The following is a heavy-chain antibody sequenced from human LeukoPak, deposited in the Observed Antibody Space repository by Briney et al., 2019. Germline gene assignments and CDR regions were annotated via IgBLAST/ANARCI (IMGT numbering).Heavy chain of an antibody. CDR1: GFTFDDYA. D-gene: IGHD3-9*01. V-gene: IGHV3-9*01. CDR3: ARVSVLTGSSFDY. Sequence: GRSLRLSCAASGFTFDDYAMHWVRQAPGKGLEWDSGINWNSNRISYADSVKGRFTISRDNSKSTLYLQMNSLRAEDTAVYYCARVSVLTGSSFDYWGQGTLVTVSS. CDR2: INWNSNRI. J-gene: IGHJ4*02.